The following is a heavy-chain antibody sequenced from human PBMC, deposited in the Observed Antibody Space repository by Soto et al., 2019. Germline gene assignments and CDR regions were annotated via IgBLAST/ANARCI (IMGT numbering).Heavy chain of an antibody. CDR3: ARKRSSLLWSGEATEGYFDY. CDR1: GGSFSGYY. D-gene: IGHD3-10*01. CDR2: INHSGST. J-gene: IGHJ4*02. Sequence: SETLSLTCAVYGGSFSGYYWSWIRQPPGKGLEWIGEINHSGSTNYNPSLKSRVTISVDTSKNQFSLKLSSVTAADTAVYYCARKRSSLLWSGEATEGYFDYWGQGTLVTVSS. V-gene: IGHV4-34*01.